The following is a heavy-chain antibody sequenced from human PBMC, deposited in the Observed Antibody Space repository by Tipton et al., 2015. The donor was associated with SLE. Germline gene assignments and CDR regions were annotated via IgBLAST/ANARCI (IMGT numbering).Heavy chain of an antibody. Sequence: TLSLTCTVSGGSISSYYWSWIRQPPGKGLEWIGYIYYSGSTNYNPSLKSRVTISVDTSKNQFSLKLSSVTAADTAVYYCAAQPVAGLRYFDLWGRGTLVTVSS. V-gene: IGHV4-59*01. CDR1: GGSISSYY. CDR2: IYYSGST. J-gene: IGHJ2*01. CDR3: AAQPVAGLRYFDL. D-gene: IGHD1-14*01.